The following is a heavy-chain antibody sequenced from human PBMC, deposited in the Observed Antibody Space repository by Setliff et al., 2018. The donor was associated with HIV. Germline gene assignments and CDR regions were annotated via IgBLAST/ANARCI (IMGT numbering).Heavy chain of an antibody. J-gene: IGHJ4*02. CDR1: GFTFSTYG. CDR3: AKEGHNILRYFNWLSAEWLDY. D-gene: IGHD3-9*01. CDR2: IRYDGSNK. Sequence: GGSLRLSCAASGFTFSTYGMHWVRQAPGKGLEWVAFIRYDGSNKYYADSVKGRFTISRDNSKNTLHLQMNSLRAEDTALYYCAKEGHNILRYFNWLSAEWLDYWGQGTLVTVSS. V-gene: IGHV3-30*02.